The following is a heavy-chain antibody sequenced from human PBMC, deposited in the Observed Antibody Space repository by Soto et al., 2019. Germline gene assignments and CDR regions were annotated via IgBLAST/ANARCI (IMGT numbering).Heavy chain of an antibody. CDR1: GGSIGSSSYY. J-gene: IGHJ6*02. D-gene: IGHD3-10*01. Sequence: SETLSLTCTVSGGSIGSSSYYWGWIRQPPGKGLEWIGSIYYSGSTYYNPSLKSRVTISVDTSKNQFSLKLSSVTAADTAVYYCARGYDTMVRGVIKYGMDVWGQGTTVT. CDR2: IYYSGST. CDR3: ARGYDTMVRGVIKYGMDV. V-gene: IGHV4-39*01.